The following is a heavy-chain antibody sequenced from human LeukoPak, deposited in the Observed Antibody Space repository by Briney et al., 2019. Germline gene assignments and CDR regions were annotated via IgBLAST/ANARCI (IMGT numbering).Heavy chain of an antibody. CDR3: ARDESIAARRSAFDI. J-gene: IGHJ3*02. D-gene: IGHD6-6*01. Sequence: SETLSLTCAVYGGSFSGYYWSWIRQPPGKGLEWIGEINHSGSTNYNPSLKSRVTISIDTSKSQFSLKLSSVTAADTAVYYCARDESIAARRSAFDIWGQGTMVTVSS. V-gene: IGHV4-34*01. CDR1: GGSFSGYY. CDR2: INHSGST.